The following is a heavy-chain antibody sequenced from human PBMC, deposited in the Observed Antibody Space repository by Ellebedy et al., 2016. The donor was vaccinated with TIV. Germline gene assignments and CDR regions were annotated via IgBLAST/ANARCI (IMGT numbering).Heavy chain of an antibody. V-gene: IGHV3-53*01. Sequence: GESLKISCAASGFSVSSNCVSWVRQAPGKGLEWVSYIYTGDSTYHADSVKGRFTISRDNSKNTVSLQMNSLRVEDTAVYYCARVRSSAFEIWGQGTMVTVSS. CDR1: GFSVSSNC. J-gene: IGHJ3*02. CDR3: ARVRSSAFEI. CDR2: IYTGDST.